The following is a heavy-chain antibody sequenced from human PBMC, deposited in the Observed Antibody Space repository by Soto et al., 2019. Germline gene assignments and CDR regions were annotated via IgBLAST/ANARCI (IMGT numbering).Heavy chain of an antibody. J-gene: IGHJ4*02. D-gene: IGHD3-3*01. CDR3: AAPAGRSGYYGDY. V-gene: IGHV4-39*01. Sequence: QLQLQESGPGLVKPSETLSLTCTVSGGSISSSSYYWGWIRQPPGKGLEWIGSIYYSGSTYYNPSLKSRVTISVDTSKNQFSLKLSSVTAADTAVYYCAAPAGRSGYYGDYWGQGTLVTVSS. CDR2: IYYSGST. CDR1: GGSISSSSYY.